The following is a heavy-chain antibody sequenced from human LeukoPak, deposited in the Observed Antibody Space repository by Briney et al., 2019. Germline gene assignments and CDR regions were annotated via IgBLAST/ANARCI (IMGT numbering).Heavy chain of an antibody. CDR2: FSATDGSA. D-gene: IGHD6-13*01. CDR1: GFTVSSYV. Sequence: GALRLSCAASGFTVSSYVMTWVRLAPGKGLEWVSAFSATDGSAQYAESVKGRFTISRDNSKNSLYLQMNSLRDEDTAVYYCAKARIAAAGTGAFDVWGQGTMVTVSS. J-gene: IGHJ3*01. V-gene: IGHV3-23*01. CDR3: AKARIAAAGTGAFDV.